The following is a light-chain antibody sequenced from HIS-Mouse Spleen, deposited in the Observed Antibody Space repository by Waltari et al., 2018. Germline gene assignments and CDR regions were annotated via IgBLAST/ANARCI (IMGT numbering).Light chain of an antibody. V-gene: IGLV2-23*01. CDR1: SRDAVSCNL. J-gene: IGLJ3*02. CDR2: DGS. CDR3: CSYAGSSTWV. Sequence: QSALTQPASVSRSPGQSITIPCTGTSRDAVSCNLVSWYQQHPGKAPKLMIYDGSKRPSGVSNRFSGSKSGNTASLTISGLQAEDEADYYCCSYAGSSTWVFGGGTKLTVL.